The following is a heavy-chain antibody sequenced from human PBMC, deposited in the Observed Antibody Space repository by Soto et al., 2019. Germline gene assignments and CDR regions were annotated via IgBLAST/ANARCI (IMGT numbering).Heavy chain of an antibody. D-gene: IGHD4-4*01. CDR3: APSSYSNYWVYIDY. CDR1: GGTFSSYA. J-gene: IGHJ4*02. CDR2: IIPIFGTA. Sequence: QVQLVQSGAEVKKPGSSVKVSCKASGGTFSSYAISWVRQAPGQGLEWMGGIIPIFGTANYAQKSQGRVTITADESASTAYMERSSLRSEDTAVYYCAPSSYSNYWVYIDYWGQGTLVTVSS. V-gene: IGHV1-69*12.